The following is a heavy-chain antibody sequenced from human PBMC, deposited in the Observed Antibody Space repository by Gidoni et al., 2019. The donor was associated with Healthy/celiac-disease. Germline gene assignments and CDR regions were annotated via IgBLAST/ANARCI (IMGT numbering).Heavy chain of an antibody. V-gene: IGHV3-9*01. Sequence: EVQLVESGGGLVQPGRSLRLSCAASGFTFDDYAMHWVRQAPGKGLEWVSGISWNSGSIDYADSVKGRFTISRDNAKNSLYLQMNSLRAEDTALYYCAKVSRIRHILHSDYWYFDLWGRGTLVTVSS. J-gene: IGHJ2*01. CDR1: GFTFDDYA. CDR3: AKVSRIRHILHSDYWYFDL. CDR2: ISWNSGSI. D-gene: IGHD2-15*01.